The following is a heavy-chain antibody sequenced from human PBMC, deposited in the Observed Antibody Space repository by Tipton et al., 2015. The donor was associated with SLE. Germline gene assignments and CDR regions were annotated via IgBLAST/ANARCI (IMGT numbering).Heavy chain of an antibody. J-gene: IGHJ5*02. CDR1: GGSISSGGYY. CDR2: IYYSGST. V-gene: IGHV4-31*03. CDR3: AREGQLVPNWFDP. Sequence: TLSLTCTVSGGSISSGGYYWSWIRQHPGKGLEWIGYIYYSGSTYYNPSLKSRVTISVDTSKNQFSLKLSSVTAAGTAVYYCAREGQLVPNWFDPWGQGTLVTVSS. D-gene: IGHD6-6*01.